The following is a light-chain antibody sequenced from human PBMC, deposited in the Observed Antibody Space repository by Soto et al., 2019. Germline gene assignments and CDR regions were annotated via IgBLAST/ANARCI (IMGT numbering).Light chain of an antibody. CDR2: DAS. J-gene: IGKJ4*01. CDR3: QHPPTS. V-gene: IGKV3-11*01. CDR1: HSVSTD. Sequence: ALAQSPAALSLSPGERATLSCRASHSVSTDLAWYQQTPGQAPRLLIYDASNSATGIPVRFAGNGSGTDLALTISSVEPEDFVLYYCQHPPTSFRRGTKVDIK.